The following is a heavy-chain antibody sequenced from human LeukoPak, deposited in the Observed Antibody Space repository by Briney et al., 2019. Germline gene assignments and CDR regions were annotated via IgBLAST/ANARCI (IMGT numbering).Heavy chain of an antibody. D-gene: IGHD3-3*01. V-gene: IGHV4-59*01. Sequence: PSETLSLTCTVSSGSINTYYWSWIRQPPGKGLEWIGYIYYSGSTNYNPSLKSRVTISVDASKNQFSLKLSSVTAADTAVYYCARAIFTIFGVVTPYGMDVWGQGTTVTVSS. CDR2: IYYSGST. J-gene: IGHJ6*02. CDR3: ARAIFTIFGVVTPYGMDV. CDR1: SGSINTYY.